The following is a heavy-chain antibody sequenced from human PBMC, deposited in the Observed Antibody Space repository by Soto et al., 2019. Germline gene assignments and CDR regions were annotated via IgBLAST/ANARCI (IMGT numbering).Heavy chain of an antibody. J-gene: IGHJ5*02. CDR1: GFTFSSYA. D-gene: IGHD6-19*01. Sequence: EVQLLESGGGLVQPGGSLRLSCAASGFTFSSYAMSWVRQAPGKGLEWVSAISGSGGSTYYAESVKGRFTISRDNSKNTLYLQKNSLRAEDTAVYYCAKQSAMASESNWFDPWGQGTLVTVSS. CDR2: ISGSGGST. V-gene: IGHV3-23*01. CDR3: AKQSAMASESNWFDP.